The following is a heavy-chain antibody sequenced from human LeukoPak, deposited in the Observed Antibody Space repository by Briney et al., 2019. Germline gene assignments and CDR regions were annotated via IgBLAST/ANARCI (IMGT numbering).Heavy chain of an antibody. Sequence: PGGSLRLSCASSGLTFIEAWVSWARQAPGKGLEWVGRIKGKTVGGATDYAAPVRGRFTISRDESKKPLYLQMNSLRAVGAAVYYCAEEGHFGIGWYGALDIWGQETMVTVSS. CDR1: GLTFIEAW. J-gene: IGHJ3*02. CDR2: IKGKTVGGAT. CDR3: AEEGHFGIGWYGALDI. V-gene: IGHV3-15*01. D-gene: IGHD6-19*01.